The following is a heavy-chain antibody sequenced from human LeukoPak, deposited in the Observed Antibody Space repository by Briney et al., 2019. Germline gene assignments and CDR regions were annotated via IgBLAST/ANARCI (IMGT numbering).Heavy chain of an antibody. CDR3: ARGGSGWSQTYYYYYYGMDV. CDR1: GYTFTSYA. D-gene: IGHD6-19*01. J-gene: IGHJ6*04. V-gene: IGHV1-3*01. CDR2: INAGNGNT. Sequence: ASVKVSCKAPGYTFTSYAMHWVRQAPGQRLEWMGWINAGNGNTKYSQKFQGRVTITRDTSASTAYMELSSLRSEDTAVYYCARGGSGWSQTYYYYYYGMDVWGKGTTVTVSS.